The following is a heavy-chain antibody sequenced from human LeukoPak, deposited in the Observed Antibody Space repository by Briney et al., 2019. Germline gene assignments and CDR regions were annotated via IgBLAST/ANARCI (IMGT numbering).Heavy chain of an antibody. D-gene: IGHD3-9*01. V-gene: IGHV1-18*04. Sequence: ASVKVSCKASGYTFTSYGISWVRQAPGQGLEWMGWISAYNGNTNYAQKLLGRVTMTTDTSTSTAYMELRSLRSDDTAVYYCARDSPQLNYDILTGYYNRTFDHWGQGTLVTVSS. CDR2: ISAYNGNT. CDR3: ARDSPQLNYDILTGYYNRTFDH. CDR1: GYTFTSYG. J-gene: IGHJ4*02.